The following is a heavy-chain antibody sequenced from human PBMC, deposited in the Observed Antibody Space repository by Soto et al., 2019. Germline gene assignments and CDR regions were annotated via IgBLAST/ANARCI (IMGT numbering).Heavy chain of an antibody. D-gene: IGHD2-15*01. J-gene: IGHJ6*02. V-gene: IGHV3-33*01. CDR1: GFTFSSYG. CDR3: ARDQRYCSGGSCYSLPYYYYGMDV. Sequence: GGSLRLSCAASGFTFSSYGMHWVRQAPGKGLEWVAVIWYDGSNKYYADSVKGRFTISRDNSKNTLYLQMNSLRAEDTAVYYCARDQRYCSGGSCYSLPYYYYGMDVWGQGTTVTVSS. CDR2: IWYDGSNK.